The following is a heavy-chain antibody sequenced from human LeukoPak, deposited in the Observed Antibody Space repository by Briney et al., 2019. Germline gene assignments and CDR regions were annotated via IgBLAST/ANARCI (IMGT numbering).Heavy chain of an antibody. J-gene: IGHJ3*02. Sequence: ASVKVSCTTSGYTFTNYAMNWVRQAPGQGLEWMGWIHPSTGNPTYAQGFTGRFVFSLDTSVSTAYLQISSLKAEDTAVYYCARDNSDYYDSSGYPSAFDIWGQGTMVTVSS. CDR1: GYTFTNYA. D-gene: IGHD3-22*01. CDR3: ARDNSDYYDSSGYPSAFDI. V-gene: IGHV7-4-1*02. CDR2: IHPSTGNP.